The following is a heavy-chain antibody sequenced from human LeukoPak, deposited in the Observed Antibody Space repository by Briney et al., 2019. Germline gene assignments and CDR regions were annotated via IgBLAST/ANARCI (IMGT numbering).Heavy chain of an antibody. D-gene: IGHD4-17*01. Sequence: NASETLSLTCTVSGGSISSSSYYWGRIRQPPGKGLEWIGSVFYSGSTYSNPSLKSRVTISVDTSKNQFSLKLSSVTAADTAVYYCSRSRNDYGDSEHFDYWGQGTLVTVSS. V-gene: IGHV4-39*01. J-gene: IGHJ4*02. CDR1: GGSISSSSYY. CDR2: VFYSGST. CDR3: SRSRNDYGDSEHFDY.